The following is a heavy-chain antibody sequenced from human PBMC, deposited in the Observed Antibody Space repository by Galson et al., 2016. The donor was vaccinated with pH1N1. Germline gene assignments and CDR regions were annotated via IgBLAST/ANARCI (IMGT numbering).Heavy chain of an antibody. CDR1: GFNIRSYW. D-gene: IGHD4-23*01. V-gene: IGHV3-74*03. J-gene: IGHJ4*02. Sequence: SGFNIRSYWMHWVRQGPGKGLVWVSHIKSDGSDTKYADSVKGRFTISRDNAKNTLYLQMNSLRAEDTAVYYCARAPFGGNSLWGQGTLVTVSS. CDR2: IKSDGSDT. CDR3: ARAPFGGNSL.